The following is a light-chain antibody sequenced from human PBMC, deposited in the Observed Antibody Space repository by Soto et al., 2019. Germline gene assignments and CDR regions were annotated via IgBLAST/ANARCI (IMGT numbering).Light chain of an antibody. J-gene: IGKJ2*01. Sequence: DIQMTQSPSSLSASVGDRVTITCRASQGISINLAWYQQKPGKVPKLLIYAASTLQSGVPFRFSGSGSGTDFTLTISSLQPEDVATYYCQKYNSAPHTFGQGTKLEIK. CDR1: QGISIN. CDR3: QKYNSAPHT. CDR2: AAS. V-gene: IGKV1-27*01.